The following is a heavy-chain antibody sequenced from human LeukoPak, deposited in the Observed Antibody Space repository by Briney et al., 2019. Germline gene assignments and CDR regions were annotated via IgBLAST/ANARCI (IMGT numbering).Heavy chain of an antibody. Sequence: ASVKVSCKASGYTFTGYYMHWVRQAPGQGLEWMGRINPNSGGTNYAQKVQGRVNMTRDTSISTDYMELSRLRSEDTAVYCCARTVAGDNDAFDIWGEGTMGTVSP. CDR1: GYTFTGYY. D-gene: IGHD6-19*01. V-gene: IGHV1-2*06. CDR3: ARTVAGDNDAFDI. J-gene: IGHJ3*02. CDR2: INPNSGGT.